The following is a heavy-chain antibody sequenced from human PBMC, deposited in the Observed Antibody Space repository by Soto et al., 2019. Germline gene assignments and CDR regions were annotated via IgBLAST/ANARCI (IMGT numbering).Heavy chain of an antibody. CDR1: GFTFSSYS. V-gene: IGHV3-21*01. D-gene: IGHD6-19*01. CDR2: ISSSSSYI. J-gene: IGHJ6*02. Sequence: EVQLVESGGGLVKPGGSLRLSCAASGFTFSSYSMNWVRQAPGKGLEWVSSISSSSSYIYYADSVKGRFTISRDNAKNSLYLQMNSLRAEDTAVYYCAREGWTAVAGTYYYYGMDVWGQGTTVTVSS. CDR3: AREGWTAVAGTYYYYGMDV.